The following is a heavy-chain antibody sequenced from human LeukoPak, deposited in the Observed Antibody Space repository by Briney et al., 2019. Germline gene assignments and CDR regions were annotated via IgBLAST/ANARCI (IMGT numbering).Heavy chain of an antibody. J-gene: IGHJ3*02. Sequence: SGGSLRLSCAASGFTFSSYDMHWVRQPTGKGLEWVSGIGTTGDTYYPGSVKGRFTISRENAKNALYLQMNSLRAGDTAVYYCARGLYYYDSSGYYGDTFDIWGQGTMVIVCS. CDR1: GFTFSSYD. D-gene: IGHD3-22*01. CDR2: IGTTGDT. V-gene: IGHV3-13*04. CDR3: ARGLYYYDSSGYYGDTFDI.